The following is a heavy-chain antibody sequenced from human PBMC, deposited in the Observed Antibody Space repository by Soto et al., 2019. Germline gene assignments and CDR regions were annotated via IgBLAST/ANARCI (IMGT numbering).Heavy chain of an antibody. Sequence: GASVKVSCKTSGYSFTTYGISWVRRAPGQGLEVMGWISAFNGQTKSAQKVQGRVTMTTXXXXXXVXMXLXNXRSDXTAVYYCARDRRHYDSKDSWRQGPPDSVSS. CDR1: GYSFTTYG. CDR3: ARDRRHYDSKDS. D-gene: IGHD3-22*01. CDR2: ISAFNGQT. J-gene: IGHJ4*02. V-gene: IGHV1-18*01.